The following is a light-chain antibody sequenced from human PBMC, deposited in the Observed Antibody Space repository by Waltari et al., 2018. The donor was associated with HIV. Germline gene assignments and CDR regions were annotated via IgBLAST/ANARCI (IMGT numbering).Light chain of an antibody. J-gene: IGLJ2*01. Sequence: SYVLTQPPSVSVAPGKTARITCGGNDIESKSVHWYQQKPGQAPVLVIYYDRDRPSGIPDRFSGSNSGNTATLTISRVEAGDEADYYCQVWDNNSDHHVVLGGGTKLTV. CDR3: QVWDNNSDHHVV. CDR1: DIESKS. V-gene: IGLV3-21*04. CDR2: YDR.